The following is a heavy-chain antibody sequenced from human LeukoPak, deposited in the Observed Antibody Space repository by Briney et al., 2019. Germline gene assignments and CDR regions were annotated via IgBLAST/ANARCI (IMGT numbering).Heavy chain of an antibody. J-gene: IGHJ4*02. CDR2: ISYDGRNK. CDR3: ARDPGGINSY. CDR1: AFIFSNYA. Sequence: PGRSLRLSCAASAFIFSNYAMHWVRHAPGKGLEWVAVISYDGRNKYYADSVQGRFTISRDNSKNTVYLQVNSLRAEDTAVYYCARDPGGINSYWGLGALVTVSS. D-gene: IGHD1-26*01. V-gene: IGHV3-33*01.